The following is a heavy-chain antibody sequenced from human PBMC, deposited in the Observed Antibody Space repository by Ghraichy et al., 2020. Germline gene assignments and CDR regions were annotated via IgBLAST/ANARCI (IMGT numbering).Heavy chain of an antibody. CDR2: IKYDGSGK. CDR3: VRDLFGRQQLTFDV. CDR1: GFTFSSYW. D-gene: IGHD6-13*01. V-gene: IGHV3-7*01. J-gene: IGHJ3*01. Sequence: GGSLRLSCAASGFTFSSYWMSWVRQAPGKGLEWVANIKYDGSGKYYVDSVKGRFTISRDNAKNSLYLQMNSLRAEDPALYYCVRDLFGRQQLTFDVWGQGTMVTGSS.